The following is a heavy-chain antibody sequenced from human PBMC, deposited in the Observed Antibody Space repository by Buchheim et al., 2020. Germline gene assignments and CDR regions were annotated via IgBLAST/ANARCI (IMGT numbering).Heavy chain of an antibody. CDR1: GFSFSNHG. D-gene: IGHD3-10*01. J-gene: IGHJ6*03. CDR2: INSDGSGT. V-gene: IGHV3-74*01. Sequence: VQLVESGGGVVQPGRSLRLSCAASGFSFSNHGIHWVRQAPGKGLVWVSRINSDGSGTNYADSVKGRFTISRDNAKKTVYLQMNSLRAEDTAVYYCARESGSGSPGGYFYYYMDVWGKGTT. CDR3: ARESGSGSPGGYFYYYMDV.